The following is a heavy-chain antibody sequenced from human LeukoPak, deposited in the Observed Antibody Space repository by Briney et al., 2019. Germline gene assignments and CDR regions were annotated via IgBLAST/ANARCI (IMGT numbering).Heavy chain of an antibody. CDR2: MSYSGST. Sequence: PSETLSLTCTVSGGSISSYYWSWIRQPPGKGLEWVAYMSYSGSTNYNPSLKSRVAISVDTSKNQFSLNLTSVTAADTAVYYCARGGPSPLDYWGKGTLVTVSS. CDR1: GGSISSYY. J-gene: IGHJ4*02. CDR3: ARGGPSPLDY. D-gene: IGHD6-6*01. V-gene: IGHV4-59*01.